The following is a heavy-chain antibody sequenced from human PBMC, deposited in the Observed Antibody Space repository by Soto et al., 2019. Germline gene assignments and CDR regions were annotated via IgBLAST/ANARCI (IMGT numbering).Heavy chain of an antibody. Sequence: QVQLVESGGGVVQPGKSLRLSCAASGFTFRSFGMHWVRQAPGKGLEWVAVIWYDGSDRYYADSVKGRFTVSRDNFKNTLYLQRSKQRGEDKAVYYCTRNYPYYPLGGDGCWEFAPCSLGTLFTVTS. CDR2: IWYDGSDR. D-gene: IGHD2-21*02. J-gene: IGHJ5*02. CDR1: GFTFRSFG. V-gene: IGHV3-33*01. CDR3: TRNYPYYPLGGDGCWEFAP.